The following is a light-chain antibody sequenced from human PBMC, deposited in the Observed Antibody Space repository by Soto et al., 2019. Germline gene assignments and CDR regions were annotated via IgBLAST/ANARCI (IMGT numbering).Light chain of an antibody. J-gene: IGLJ2*01. CDR3: QSYDSSLSGVV. V-gene: IGLV1-40*01. CDR2: SNT. Sequence: QSVLTQPPSVSGAPGQRVTISCTGSSSNIGAGYHVHWYQHLPGTAPKLLISSNTNRPSGVPDRFSGSKSDTSASLAITGLQAEDEADYYCQSYDSSLSGVVFGGGTQLTVL. CDR1: SSNIGAGYH.